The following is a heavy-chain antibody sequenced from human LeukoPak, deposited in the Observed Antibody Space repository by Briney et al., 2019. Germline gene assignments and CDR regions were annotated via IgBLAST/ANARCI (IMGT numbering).Heavy chain of an antibody. Sequence: GRSLRLSCAASGFTFDDYAMHWVRQAPGKGLEWDSGISWNSGSIGYADSVKGRFTISRDNAKNSLYLQMNSLRAEDMALYYCAKDIAVAGTWGDAFDIWGQGTMVTVSS. J-gene: IGHJ3*02. CDR2: ISWNSGSI. CDR3: AKDIAVAGTWGDAFDI. D-gene: IGHD6-19*01. CDR1: GFTFDDYA. V-gene: IGHV3-9*03.